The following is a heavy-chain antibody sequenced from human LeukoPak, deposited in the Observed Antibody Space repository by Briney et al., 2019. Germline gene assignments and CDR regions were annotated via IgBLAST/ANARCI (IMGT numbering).Heavy chain of an antibody. J-gene: IGHJ6*02. V-gene: IGHV3-48*03. CDR1: GFTFSSYE. D-gene: IGHD1-14*01. Sequence: PGGSLRLSCAASGFTFSSYEMNWVRQAPGKGLEWVSYISSSGSTIYYADSVKGRFTISRDNAKNSLYLQMNSLRAEDTAVYYCASRRSPPGEPDDYYYYYGMDVWGQGTTVTVSS. CDR2: ISSSGSTI. CDR3: ASRRSPPGEPDDYYYYYGMDV.